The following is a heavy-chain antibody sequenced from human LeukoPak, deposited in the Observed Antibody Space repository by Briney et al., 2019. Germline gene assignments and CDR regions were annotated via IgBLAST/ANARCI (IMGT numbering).Heavy chain of an antibody. CDR1: GYTFTSYS. Sequence: GASVKVSCKASGYTFTSYSLNWVRQAPGQGLEWMGWISATNGNTNYAQNLQGRVTMTTDASTNIAYMELRSLRSDDTAVYYCARATRIAAAGTIDYWGQGTLVTVSS. CDR2: ISATNGNT. J-gene: IGHJ4*02. CDR3: ARATRIAAAGTIDY. V-gene: IGHV1-18*01. D-gene: IGHD6-13*01.